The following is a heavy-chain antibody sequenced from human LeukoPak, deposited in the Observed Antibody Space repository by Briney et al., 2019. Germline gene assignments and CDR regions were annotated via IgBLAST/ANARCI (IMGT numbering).Heavy chain of an antibody. Sequence: SVKVSCKASGGTFSSYAISWVRQAPGQGLEWMGGIIPIFGTANYAQKFQGRVTITADESTSTAYMELSSLRSEDTAVYYCARGKVRGVIIKKGFYYYGMDVWGQGTTVTVSS. CDR2: IIPIFGTA. V-gene: IGHV1-69*13. J-gene: IGHJ6*02. CDR1: GGTFSSYA. CDR3: ARGKVRGVIIKKGFYYYGMDV. D-gene: IGHD3-10*01.